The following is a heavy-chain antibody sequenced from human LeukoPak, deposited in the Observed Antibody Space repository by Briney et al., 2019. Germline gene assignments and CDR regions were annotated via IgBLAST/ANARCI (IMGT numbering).Heavy chain of an antibody. D-gene: IGHD2-2*01. J-gene: IGHJ6*03. V-gene: IGHV4-4*07. CDR3: ARGTRPAEIYYYYMDV. Sequence: SETLSLTCTVSGGSISSYYWSWIRQPAGKGLEWIGRIYTSGSTNYNPSLESRVTMSVDTSKNQFSLKLSSVTAADTAVYYCARGTRPAEIYYYYMDVWGKGTTVTVSS. CDR2: IYTSGST. CDR1: GGSISSYY.